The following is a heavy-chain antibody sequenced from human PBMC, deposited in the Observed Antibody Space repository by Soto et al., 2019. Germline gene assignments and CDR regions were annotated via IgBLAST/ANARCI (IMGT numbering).Heavy chain of an antibody. V-gene: IGHV4-39*01. CDR3: ARLRRTTVTANYFDY. CDR1: GGSISSSSYY. CDR2: IYYSGST. Sequence: SETLSLTCTVSGGSISSSSYYWGWIRQPPGKGLEWIGSIYYSGSTYYNPSLKSRVTISVDTSKNQFSLKLSSVTAADTAVYYCARLRRTTVTANYFDYWGQGTLVTVSS. D-gene: IGHD4-17*01. J-gene: IGHJ4*02.